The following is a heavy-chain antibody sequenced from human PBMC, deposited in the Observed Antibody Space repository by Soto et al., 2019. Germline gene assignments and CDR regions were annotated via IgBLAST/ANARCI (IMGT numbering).Heavy chain of an antibody. D-gene: IGHD3-10*01. CDR1: GLSVRNNY. J-gene: IGHJ6*02. CDR2: VYNDGTT. V-gene: IGHV3-53*01. Sequence: GGSLRLSCTASGLSVRNNYMSWVRQAPGMGLEWVSVVYNDGTTYYADSVKGRFTLSRDTSKNTLSLQMDSLRAEDTAVYYCVRPLPSGRNYGMDVWGQGTTVTVSS. CDR3: VRPLPSGRNYGMDV.